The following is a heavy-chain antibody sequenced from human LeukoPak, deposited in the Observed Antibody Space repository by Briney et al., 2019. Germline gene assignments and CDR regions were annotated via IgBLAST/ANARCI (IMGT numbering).Heavy chain of an antibody. D-gene: IGHD4-17*01. CDR2: IKQDGSEK. CDR1: GFTFSSYW. J-gene: IGHJ3*02. V-gene: IGHV3-7*01. Sequence: PGGSLRLSCAASGFTFSSYWMSWVRQAPGKGLEWVANIKQDGSEKYYVDSVKGRFTISRDNAKNSLYLQMDSLRAEDTAVYYCARVQRVQSDYDAFDIWGQGTMVTVSS. CDR3: ARVQRVQSDYDAFDI.